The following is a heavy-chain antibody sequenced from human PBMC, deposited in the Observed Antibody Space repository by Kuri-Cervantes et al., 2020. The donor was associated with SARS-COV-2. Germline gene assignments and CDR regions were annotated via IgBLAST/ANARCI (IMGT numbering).Heavy chain of an antibody. Sequence: GGCLRLSCAASGFTSSIYAMHWVRQAPGRGLEWVAVISYDGSNKYYADSVKGRFTISRDNSKNTLYLQMNSLRAEDSAVYYCARDRPEVVPLYYFNSWGQGTLVTVSS. CDR3: ARDRPEVVPLYYFNS. J-gene: IGHJ4*02. CDR1: GFTSSIYA. CDR2: ISYDGSNK. D-gene: IGHD3-22*01. V-gene: IGHV3-30-3*01.